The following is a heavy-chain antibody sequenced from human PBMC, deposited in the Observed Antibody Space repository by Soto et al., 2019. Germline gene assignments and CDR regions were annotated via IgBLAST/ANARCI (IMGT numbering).Heavy chain of an antibody. J-gene: IGHJ6*02. D-gene: IGHD4-17*01. CDR1: GYTFTSYG. V-gene: IGHV1-18*01. CDR3: ARDFKVDYGNYYGMDV. Sequence: ASVKVSCKASGYTFTSYGISWVRQAPGQGLEWMGWIGAYNGNTNYAQKLQGRVTMTTDTSTSTAYMELRSLRSDDTAVYYCARDFKVDYGNYYGMDVWGQGTTVTVS. CDR2: IGAYNGNT.